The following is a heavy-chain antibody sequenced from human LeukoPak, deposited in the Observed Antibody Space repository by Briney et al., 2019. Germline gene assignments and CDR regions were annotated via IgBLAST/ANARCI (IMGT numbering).Heavy chain of an antibody. Sequence: ASVKVSCKASGYTFTSYYIHWVRQAPGQGREWMGVINPSGGSTNYAQKFQGRVTVTRDTSTSTVHMELSGLRSEDTAVYYCARDQEGFDYWGQGTLVTVSS. CDR1: GYTFTSYY. CDR3: ARDQEGFDY. CDR2: INPSGGST. V-gene: IGHV1-46*01. J-gene: IGHJ4*02.